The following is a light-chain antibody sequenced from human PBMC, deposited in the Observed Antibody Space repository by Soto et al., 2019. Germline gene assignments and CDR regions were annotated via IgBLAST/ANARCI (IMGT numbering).Light chain of an antibody. CDR1: QSVGND. CDR2: GAS. J-gene: IGKJ4*01. CDR3: QQHGSSPLT. Sequence: EIVMTQSPATLSVSPGDRATLSCRASQSVGNDLAWYQQKPGQAPRLLIYGASSRAAGIPDRFSGSGSGTDFTLTISRLEPEDFAVYYCQQHGSSPLTFGGGTKVDIK. V-gene: IGKV3-20*01.